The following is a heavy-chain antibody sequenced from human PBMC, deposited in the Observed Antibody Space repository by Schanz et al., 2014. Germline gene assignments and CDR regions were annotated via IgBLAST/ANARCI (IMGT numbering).Heavy chain of an antibody. CDR3: AKSQGSSFDS. CDR2: ISGSGGST. Sequence: EVQLLESGGGLVQPGGSLRLSCAASGFTFSSYAMSWVRQAPGKGLEWVSAISGSGGSTYYADAVRGRFTISRDNSKTTVYLQMNSLRAEDTAVYYCAKSQGSSFDSWGQGTLXTVSS. D-gene: IGHD6-13*01. CDR1: GFTFSSYA. V-gene: IGHV3-23*01. J-gene: IGHJ4*02.